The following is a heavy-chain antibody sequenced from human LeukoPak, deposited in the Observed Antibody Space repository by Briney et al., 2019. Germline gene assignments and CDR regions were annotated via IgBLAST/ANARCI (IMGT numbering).Heavy chain of an antibody. V-gene: IGHV3-NL1*01. J-gene: IGHJ4*02. Sequence: GGSLRLSCAASGFTFSSYGMHWVRQAPGKGLEWVSVIYSGGSTYYADSVKGRFTISRDNSKNTLYLQMNSLRAEDTAVYYCAREDGYNAEFDYWGQGTLVTVSS. D-gene: IGHD5-24*01. CDR2: IYSGGST. CDR3: AREDGYNAEFDY. CDR1: GFTFSSYG.